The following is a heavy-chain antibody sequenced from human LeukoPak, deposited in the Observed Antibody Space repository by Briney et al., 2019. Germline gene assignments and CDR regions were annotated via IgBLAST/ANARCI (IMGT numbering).Heavy chain of an antibody. CDR2: IDSDGSNI. CDR1: GFTFSSYW. V-gene: IGHV3-74*01. D-gene: IGHD1-14*01. Sequence: GGSLRLSCETSGFTFSSYWMHWVRQAPGKGLVWVSRIDSDGSNIRYADSVKGRFTISRDNTKNTLYLQMNSLRAEDTAVYYCARDLQNWNHKNWFDPWGQGTLVTVSS. CDR3: ARDLQNWNHKNWFDP. J-gene: IGHJ5*02.